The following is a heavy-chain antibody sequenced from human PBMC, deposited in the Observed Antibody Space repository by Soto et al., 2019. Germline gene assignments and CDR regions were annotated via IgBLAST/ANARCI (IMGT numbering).Heavy chain of an antibody. V-gene: IGHV3-23*01. CDR3: ARDRLGFGDLDP. J-gene: IGHJ5*02. CDR2: VSSGGGAT. D-gene: IGHD3-10*01. CDR1: GFTFDNHA. Sequence: GGSLRLSCAASGFTFDNHAMTWVRQAPGEGLEWVATVSSGGGATYYADSVKGRFTVSRANSKNTVSLHMDSLRADDTARYFCARDRLGFGDLDPWGPGTLVTVSS.